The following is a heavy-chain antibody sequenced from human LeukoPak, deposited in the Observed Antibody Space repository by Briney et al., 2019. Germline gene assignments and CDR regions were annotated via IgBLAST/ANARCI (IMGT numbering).Heavy chain of an antibody. CDR1: GGSISSYY. Sequence: SETLSLTCTVSGGSISSYYWSWIRQPPGKGLEWIGYIYYSGSTNYNPSLKSRVTISVDTSKNQFSLKLSSVTAADTAVYYCARGGAAAGKVSDYWGQGTLVTVSS. CDR2: IYYSGST. V-gene: IGHV4-59*01. D-gene: IGHD6-13*01. CDR3: ARGGAAAGKVSDY. J-gene: IGHJ4*02.